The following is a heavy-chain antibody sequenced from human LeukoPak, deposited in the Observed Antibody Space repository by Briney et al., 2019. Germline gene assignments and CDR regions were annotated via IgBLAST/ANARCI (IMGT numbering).Heavy chain of an antibody. CDR1: GGTFSSYA. CDR2: INPSGGST. D-gene: IGHD1-26*01. CDR3: ARAGSYSYFDY. J-gene: IGHJ4*02. Sequence: ASVKVSCKASGGTFSSYAISWVRQAPGQGLEWMGIINPSGGSTSYAQKFQGRVTMTRDTSTSTVYMELSSLRSEDTAVYYCARAGSYSYFDYWGQGTLVTVSS. V-gene: IGHV1-46*01.